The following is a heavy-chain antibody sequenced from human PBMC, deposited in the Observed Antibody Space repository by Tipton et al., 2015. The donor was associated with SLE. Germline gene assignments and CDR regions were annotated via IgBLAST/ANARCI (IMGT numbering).Heavy chain of an antibody. Sequence: QLVQSGGGLVQPGGSLRLSCAASGFTFSRYEMNWVRQAPGKGLEWISYISNSGTYYADSVKGRFTISRDIAKNSLYLQLNSLRAEDTAVYYCARDGDDGYKPFDYWGQGTLVTVSS. V-gene: IGHV3-48*03. CDR1: GFTFSRYE. CDR3: ARDGDDGYKPFDY. CDR2: ISNSGT. J-gene: IGHJ4*02. D-gene: IGHD5-18*01.